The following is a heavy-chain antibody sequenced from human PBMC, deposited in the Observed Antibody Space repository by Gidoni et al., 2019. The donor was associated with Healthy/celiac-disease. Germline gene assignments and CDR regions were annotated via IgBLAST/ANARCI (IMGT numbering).Heavy chain of an antibody. CDR3: AKVGARVVGANNWFDP. CDR2: ISAYNGNT. CDR1: GYTFTSYG. V-gene: IGHV1-18*01. Sequence: QVQLVQSGAEVKKPGASVKVSCKASGYTFTSYGISWVRQAPGQGFEWMGWISAYNGNTNYAQKLQGRVTMTTDTSTSTAYMELRGLRSDDTAVYYCAKVGARVVGANNWFDPWGQGTLVTVSS. D-gene: IGHD2-15*01. J-gene: IGHJ5*02.